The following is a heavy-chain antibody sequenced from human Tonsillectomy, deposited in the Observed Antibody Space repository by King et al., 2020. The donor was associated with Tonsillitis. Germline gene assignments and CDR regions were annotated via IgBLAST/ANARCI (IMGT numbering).Heavy chain of an antibody. CDR1: GFSLSTDEMR. Sequence: TLKESCPALVKPTQTLTLTCTFSGFSLSTDEMRVSWVRQPPGKALEWLARIDWDDEKFYSTSLKTRLTISRDTSKNPVVLRMTNMDPGDTATYYCTRSQAGSNWFDPWGRGTLVTVSS. CDR2: IDWDDEK. J-gene: IGHJ5*02. V-gene: IGHV2-70*04. CDR3: TRSQAGSNWFDP.